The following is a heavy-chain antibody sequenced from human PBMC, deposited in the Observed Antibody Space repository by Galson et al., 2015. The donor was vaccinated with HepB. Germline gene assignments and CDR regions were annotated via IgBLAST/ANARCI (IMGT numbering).Heavy chain of an antibody. CDR3: AKESIPQWELLPYFDY. D-gene: IGHD1-26*01. J-gene: IGHJ4*02. CDR2: IYYSGST. CDR1: GGSLSSYY. V-gene: IGHV4-59*01. Sequence: TLSLTCTVSGGSLSSYYWSWIRQPPGKGLEWIGYIYYSGSTNYNPSLKSRVTISVDTSKNQFSLKLSSVTAADTAVYYCAKESIPQWELLPYFDYWGQGTLVTVSS.